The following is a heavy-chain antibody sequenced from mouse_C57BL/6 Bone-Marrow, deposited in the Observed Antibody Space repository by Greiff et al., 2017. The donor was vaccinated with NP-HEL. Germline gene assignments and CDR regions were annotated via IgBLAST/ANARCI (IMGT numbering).Heavy chain of an antibody. Sequence: EVKLMESGGDLVKPGGSLKLSCAASGFTFSSYGMSWVRQTPDKRLEWVATISSGGSYTYYPDSVKGRFTISRDNAKNTLYLQMSSLKSVDTAMYYCARHRYYGHYWCFDVWGKGTTVTVSS. CDR2: ISSGGSYT. V-gene: IGHV5-6*01. CDR3: ARHRYYGHYWCFDV. D-gene: IGHD1-1*01. J-gene: IGHJ1*03. CDR1: GFTFSSYG.